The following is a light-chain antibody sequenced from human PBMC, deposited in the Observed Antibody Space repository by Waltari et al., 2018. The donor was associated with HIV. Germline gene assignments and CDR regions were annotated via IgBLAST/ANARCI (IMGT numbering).Light chain of an antibody. V-gene: IGKV1-8*01. J-gene: IGKJ2*01. CDR3: QQYYLVPYT. Sequence: AIRMTQSPSSFSASTGDTVTITCRASQFISSYLAWYQQKPGKAPKVLIYAASTLHTGVSSRFSGSGSGTDFTLTISSLQSEDAAVYYCQQYYLVPYTFGQGTKLEIK. CDR2: AAS. CDR1: QFISSY.